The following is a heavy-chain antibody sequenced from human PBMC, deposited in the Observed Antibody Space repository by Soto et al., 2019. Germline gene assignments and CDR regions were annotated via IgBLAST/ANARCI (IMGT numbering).Heavy chain of an antibody. J-gene: IGHJ4*02. CDR3: ACDGRYYYFFDL. D-gene: IGHD1-26*01. Sequence: GGSLRLSCAASGFTFSGYSMNWVRQAPGKGLEWVSYINDSSSKIYYADSVKGRFTISRDNAKNSLYLQMNSLRDEDTAVYYCACDGRYYYFFDLWGQGTLVTVSS. V-gene: IGHV3-48*02. CDR2: INDSSSKI. CDR1: GFTFSGYS.